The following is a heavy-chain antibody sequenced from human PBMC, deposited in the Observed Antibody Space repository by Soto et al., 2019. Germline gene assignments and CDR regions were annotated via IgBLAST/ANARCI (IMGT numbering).Heavy chain of an antibody. CDR1: GFFISSSYY. D-gene: IGHD3-22*01. Sequence: SHTWSVAGFFISSSYYWGWIRQPPGQGLDWIGTVCHGVTAFYNPSLRSRVTNSVDTYTNQFSLKLSSVTAADTTAYYFVSWFDSDGYQTPYWGQGTLVTVSS. V-gene: IGHV4-38-2*01. J-gene: IGHJ4*02. CDR2: VCHGVTA. CDR3: VSWFDSDGYQTPY.